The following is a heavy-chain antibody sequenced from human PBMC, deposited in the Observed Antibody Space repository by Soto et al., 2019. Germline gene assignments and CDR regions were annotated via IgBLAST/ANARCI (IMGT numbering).Heavy chain of an antibody. Sequence: SETLSLTCAVYGGSFSGYYWSWIRQPPGKGLEWIGEINHSGSTNYNPSLKSRVTISVDTSKNQFSLKLSSVTAADTAVYYCASQGGDYYGSGSYYQNWFDPWGQGTLVT. CDR3: ASQGGDYYGSGSYYQNWFDP. V-gene: IGHV4-34*01. CDR1: GGSFSGYY. J-gene: IGHJ5*02. CDR2: INHSGST. D-gene: IGHD3-10*01.